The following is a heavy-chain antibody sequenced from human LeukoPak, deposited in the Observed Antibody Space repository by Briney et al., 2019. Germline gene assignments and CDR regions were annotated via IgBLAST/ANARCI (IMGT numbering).Heavy chain of an antibody. V-gene: IGHV4-34*01. D-gene: IGHD3-10*01. Sequence: SETLSLTCAVYGGSFSGYYWSWIRQPPGKGLEWIGEINHSGSTNYNPSLKSRVTISVDTSKNQFSLKLSSVTAADTAVYYCARGTPRVLRPTPTFDPWGQGTLVTVSS. CDR1: GGSFSGYY. J-gene: IGHJ5*02. CDR2: INHSGST. CDR3: ARGTPRVLRPTPTFDP.